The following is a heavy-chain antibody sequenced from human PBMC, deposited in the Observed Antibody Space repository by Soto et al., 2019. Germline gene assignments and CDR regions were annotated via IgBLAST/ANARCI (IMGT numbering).Heavy chain of an antibody. Sequence: QVQLVQSGAEVKKPGASVKVSCKASGYTFTSYDINWVRQATGQGLEWMGWMNPNSGNTGYAQKFQGRVTMTRNTSISTAYRELSSLRSEDTAVYYCASPSLLADYYYYGMDVWGQGTTVTVSS. CDR1: GYTFTSYD. D-gene: IGHD3-10*01. CDR3: ASPSLLADYYYYGMDV. J-gene: IGHJ6*02. CDR2: MNPNSGNT. V-gene: IGHV1-8*01.